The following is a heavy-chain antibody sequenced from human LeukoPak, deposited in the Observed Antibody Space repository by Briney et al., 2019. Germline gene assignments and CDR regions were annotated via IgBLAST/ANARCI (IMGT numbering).Heavy chain of an antibody. V-gene: IGHV3-74*01. CDR2: INSDGGRT. D-gene: IGHD5-24*01. J-gene: IGHJ4*01. CDR3: ARGRNGFFDY. CDR1: GFTFSTYW. Sequence: PGGSLRLSCAASGFTFSTYWMNWVRQAPGKGLVWVSHINSDGGRTWYADSVKGRLTISRDNAKNTVYLQMNSLRTDDTAMYYCARGRNGFFDYWGHGTLVTVSS.